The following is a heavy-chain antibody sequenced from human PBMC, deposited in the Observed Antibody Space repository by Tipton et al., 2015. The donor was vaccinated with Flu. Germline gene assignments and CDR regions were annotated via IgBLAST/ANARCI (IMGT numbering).Heavy chain of an antibody. Sequence: TLSLTCSVSGGSISSSSDYWGWIRQPPGKGLEWIGNIHQAGTTYYNPSLMSRITITVDRPKNHFSLRLTSVTAADTAVYYCARRDYSNYVSEPKSWFDSWGQGTLVTVSS. CDR2: IHQAGTT. J-gene: IGHJ5*01. CDR3: ARRDYSNYVSEPKSWFDS. D-gene: IGHD4-11*01. CDR1: GGSISSSSDY. V-gene: IGHV4-39*02.